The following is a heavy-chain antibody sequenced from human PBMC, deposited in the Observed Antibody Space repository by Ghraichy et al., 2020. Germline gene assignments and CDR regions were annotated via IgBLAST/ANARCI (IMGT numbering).Heavy chain of an antibody. Sequence: GGSLRLSCAASGFTLSNYWMHWVRQAPGKGPVWVSRINSGGTNIIYADSVKGRFTISRDNAKNTLYLQMNSLRVDDTAVYSCAREYCSGGRCFFGTGGAHFESWGQGTLVTVSS. D-gene: IGHD2-15*01. J-gene: IGHJ4*02. V-gene: IGHV3-74*01. CDR3: AREYCSGGRCFFGTGGAHFES. CDR1: GFTLSNYW. CDR2: INSGGTNI.